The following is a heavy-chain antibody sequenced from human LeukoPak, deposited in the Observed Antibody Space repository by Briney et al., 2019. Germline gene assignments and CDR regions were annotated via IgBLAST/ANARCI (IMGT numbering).Heavy chain of an antibody. V-gene: IGHV3-74*01. CDR3: ARASTEYAVTDGFDT. D-gene: IGHD4-17*01. CDR1: GFTFSSYW. Sequence: PGGSLRLSCAASGFTFSSYWMHWVRQAPGKGLVWVSRINSDGSSTSYADSVKGRFTISRDDAKSPVYLEMTSLRAEDTAVYYCARASTEYAVTDGFDTWGPGTLVTVSS. CDR2: INSDGSST. J-gene: IGHJ5*02.